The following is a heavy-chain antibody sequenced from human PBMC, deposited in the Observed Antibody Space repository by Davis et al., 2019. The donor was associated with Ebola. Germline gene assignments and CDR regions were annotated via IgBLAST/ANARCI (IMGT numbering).Heavy chain of an antibody. CDR3: ARQVEGYRRSSLHRYLDV. D-gene: IGHD2-2*02. J-gene: IGHJ6*04. V-gene: IGHV5-51*01. CDR1: GYTFTDYW. CDR2: IYPGDSDT. Sequence: GESLKISCKASGYTFTDYWIAWVRQVPGKGLELMGIIYPGDSDTRYSPSFEGQVTLSVDKSISTTYLQWSSLKASDTAMYYCARQVEGYRRSSLHRYLDVWGKGTTVTVSS.